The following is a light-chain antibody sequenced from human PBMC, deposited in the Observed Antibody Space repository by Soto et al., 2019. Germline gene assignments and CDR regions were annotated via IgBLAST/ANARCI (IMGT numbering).Light chain of an antibody. Sequence: QSALTQPASVSGSPGQSITISCTGTSSDVGGYNYVSWYQHHPGKAPKLMIYDVSNRQSGVSNRFSGSKSGNTASLTISGIQDEDEADYYGSSYTSSSTLGVVFGGGIKLTVL. CDR2: DVS. J-gene: IGLJ2*01. CDR1: SSDVGGYNY. CDR3: SSYTSSSTLGVV. V-gene: IGLV2-14*03.